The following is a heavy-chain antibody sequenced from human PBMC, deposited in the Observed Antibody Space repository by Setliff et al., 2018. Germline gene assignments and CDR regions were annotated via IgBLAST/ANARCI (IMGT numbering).Heavy chain of an antibody. D-gene: IGHD3-22*01. CDR1: GYNFISYG. CDR3: VRGQGPRTVVAIPFDH. J-gene: IGHJ4*02. CDR2: ISPANGNT. V-gene: IGHV1-18*01. Sequence: ASVKVSCKASGYNFISYGISWVRQAPGQGLEWMGWISPANGNTNYIQRFQDRVTMTTDTSTSTAYMELTSLTSDDTALYYCVRGQGPRTVVAIPFDHWGQGTLVTVS.